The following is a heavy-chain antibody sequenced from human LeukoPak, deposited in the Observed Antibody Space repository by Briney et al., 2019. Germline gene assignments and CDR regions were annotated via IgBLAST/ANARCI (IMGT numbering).Heavy chain of an antibody. D-gene: IGHD5-18*01. J-gene: IGHJ3*02. CDR3: ARMPYSYGLDI. CDR2: INHSGST. Sequence: SETLSLTCAVYGGSFSGYYWSWIRQPPGKGLEWIGEINHSGSTNYNPSLKSRVTISVDTSKNQFSLKLSSVTAADTAVCYCARMPYSYGLDIWGQGTMVTVSS. CDR1: GGSFSGYY. V-gene: IGHV4-34*01.